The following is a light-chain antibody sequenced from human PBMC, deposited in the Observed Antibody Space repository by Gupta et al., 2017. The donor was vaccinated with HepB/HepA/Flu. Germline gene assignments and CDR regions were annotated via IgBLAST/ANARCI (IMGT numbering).Light chain of an antibody. CDR1: QSISNF. Sequence: IQMTQSPSSLSASVGDRVTIACRASQSISNFLNWYQQKPGKAPNLLIYAASSLQSGVPSRFSGSGSGTDFTLTISSLQPEDFATYYCQQSYGTPRTFGQGTRVEIK. CDR3: QQSYGTPRT. CDR2: AAS. J-gene: IGKJ1*01. V-gene: IGKV1-39*01.